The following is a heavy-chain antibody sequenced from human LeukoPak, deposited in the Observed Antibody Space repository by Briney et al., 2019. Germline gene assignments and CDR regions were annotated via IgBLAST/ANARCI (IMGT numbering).Heavy chain of an antibody. Sequence: GASLRLSCAASGFTVSSNYMSWVRQAPGKGLEYVSAISNNGGTTYYADSVKGRFTISRDNSKNTLYLHMRSLRAEDTAVYYCVGYCSTTSCLYDYWGQGTLVTVSS. CDR1: GFTVSSNY. CDR3: VGYCSTTSCLYDY. V-gene: IGHV3-64D*09. CDR2: ISNNGGTT. D-gene: IGHD2-2*01. J-gene: IGHJ4*02.